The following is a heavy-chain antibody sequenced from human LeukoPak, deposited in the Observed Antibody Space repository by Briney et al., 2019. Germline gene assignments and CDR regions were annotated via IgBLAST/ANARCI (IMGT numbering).Heavy chain of an antibody. D-gene: IGHD2-2*01. J-gene: IGHJ5*01. CDR1: GFTFDDYA. CDR2: ISWNSGNI. Sequence: GRSLRLSCAASGFTFDDYAMHWVRQAPGKGLEWVSGISWNSGNIGYADSVKGRFTISRDNAKNSLYLQMNSLRAEDTALYYCAKGSSSTTLNWFDSWGQGTLVTVSS. CDR3: AKGSSSTTLNWFDS. V-gene: IGHV3-9*01.